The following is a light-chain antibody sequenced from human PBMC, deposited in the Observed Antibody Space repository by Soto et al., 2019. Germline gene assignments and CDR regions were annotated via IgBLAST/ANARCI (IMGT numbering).Light chain of an antibody. CDR2: KAY. V-gene: IGKV1-5*03. J-gene: IGKJ4*01. CDR3: QQHNSNSLLT. Sequence: DIQMTQSPSTLSASVGDRVTITCRASQSITSWLAWYQQKPGKAPKLLIYKAYSLENGVPSRFRGSGSGTEFTLTISSLQPDDFATYYCQQHNSNSLLTFGGGTKVDI. CDR1: QSITSW.